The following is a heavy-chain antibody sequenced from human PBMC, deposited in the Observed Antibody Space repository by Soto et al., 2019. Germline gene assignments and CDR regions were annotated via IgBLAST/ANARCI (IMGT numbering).Heavy chain of an antibody. CDR3: AKSQEIGTHFCEC. V-gene: IGHV3-13*01. CDR2: IGTAGGT. Sequence: WGSLRLSCEASGFTFSGFDMHWVRQPTGKGLEWVSSIGTAGGTYYAVSVKGRFTISRDNAKNSLSLQMNSLRAGDMAVYFCAKSQEIGTHFCECWGQGTHVSVSA. CDR1: GFTFSGFD. J-gene: IGHJ4*02. D-gene: IGHD6-13*01.